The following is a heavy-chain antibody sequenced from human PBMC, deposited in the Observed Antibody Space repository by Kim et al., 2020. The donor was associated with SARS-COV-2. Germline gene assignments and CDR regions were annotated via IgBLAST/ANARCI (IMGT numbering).Heavy chain of an antibody. CDR2: ISGSSGST. V-gene: IGHV3-11*05. CDR1: GFTFSEYY. D-gene: IGHD2-2*02. CDR3: ARGGLYRDFDY. J-gene: IGHJ4*02. Sequence: GGSLRLSCAASGFTFSEYYMSWIRQAPGKGLEWLSHISGSSGSTIYADSVRGRVTISRDNAKRSLYLQLNSQRAEDTALYYCARGGLYRDFDYWGQGTLVTVSS.